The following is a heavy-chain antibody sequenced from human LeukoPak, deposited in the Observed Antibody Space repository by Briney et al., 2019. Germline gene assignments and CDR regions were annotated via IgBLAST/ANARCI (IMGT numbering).Heavy chain of an antibody. CDR3: ARGDGYYDSSGH. CDR2: ISSSSSTI. CDR1: GFTFSSYS. D-gene: IGHD3-22*01. V-gene: IGHV3-48*04. Sequence: GGSLRLSCAASGFTFSSYSMNWVRQAPGKGLEWGSYISSSSSTIYYADSVKGRFTIYRDNAKNSLYLEVNSVRAEDTAVYYCARGDGYYDSSGHWGQGTLVTVSS. J-gene: IGHJ4*02.